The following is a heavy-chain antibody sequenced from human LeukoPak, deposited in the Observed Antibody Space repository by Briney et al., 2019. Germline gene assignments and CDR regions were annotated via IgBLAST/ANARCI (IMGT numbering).Heavy chain of an antibody. J-gene: IGHJ4*02. CDR3: ARASCSGGSCYFPY. Sequence: GGSLRFSCAASGFTFDDYGMSWVRQAPGKGLEWVSGINWNGGSTGYADSVKGRFTISRDNAKNSLYLQMNSLRAEDTALYYCARASCSGGSCYFPYWGQGTLVTVSS. D-gene: IGHD2-15*01. CDR2: INWNGGST. V-gene: IGHV3-20*04. CDR1: GFTFDDYG.